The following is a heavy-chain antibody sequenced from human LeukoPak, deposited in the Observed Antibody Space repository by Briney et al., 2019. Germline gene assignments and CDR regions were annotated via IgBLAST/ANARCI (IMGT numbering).Heavy chain of an antibody. Sequence: GGSLRLPCAASGFTFSSYAMSWVRQAPGKGLEWVSAISGSGGSTYYADSVKGRFTISRDNSKNTLYLQMNSLRAEDTAVYYCAKKLYDILTSRGNYFDYWGQGTLVTVSS. V-gene: IGHV3-23*01. CDR1: GFTFSSYA. D-gene: IGHD3-9*01. J-gene: IGHJ4*02. CDR3: AKKLYDILTSRGNYFDY. CDR2: ISGSGGST.